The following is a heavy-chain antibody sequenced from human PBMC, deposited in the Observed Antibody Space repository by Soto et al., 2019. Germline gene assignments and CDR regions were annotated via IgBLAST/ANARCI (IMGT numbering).Heavy chain of an antibody. V-gene: IGHV1-18*01. CDR1: GYTFTSYG. D-gene: IGHD1-1*01. Sequence: QVHLVQSGAEVKKPGASVKVSCKCSGYTFTSYGITWVRQAPGPGVEWMGWISAHNGNTDYAQKLEGRVTVTGDTSTSTAYMELRSLRSGERAVYYGARVRYGDYWGQGALVTVSS. CDR2: ISAHNGNT. J-gene: IGHJ4*02. CDR3: ARVRYGDY.